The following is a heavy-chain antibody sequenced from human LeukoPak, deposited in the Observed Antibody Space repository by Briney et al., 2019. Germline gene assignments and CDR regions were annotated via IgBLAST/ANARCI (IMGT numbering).Heavy chain of an antibody. CDR3: AREQLWLRYFDY. CDR1: GFTFDDYG. D-gene: IGHD5-18*01. CDR2: IKQDGSEK. V-gene: IGHV3-7*01. Sequence: PGGSLRLSCAASGFTFDDYGMSWVRQAPGKGLEWVANIKQDGSEKYYVDSVKGRFTISRDNAKNSLYLQMNSLRAEDTAVYYCAREQLWLRYFDYWGQGTLVTVSS. J-gene: IGHJ4*02.